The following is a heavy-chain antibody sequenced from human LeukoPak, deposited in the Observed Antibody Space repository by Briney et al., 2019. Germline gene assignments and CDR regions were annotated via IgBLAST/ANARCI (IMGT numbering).Heavy chain of an antibody. V-gene: IGHV3-53*01. CDR3: ARRMGDLGYYYYGMDV. Sequence: GGSLRLSCAASGFTVSSNYMSWVRQAPGKGLEWVSVIYSGGSTYYADSVKGRFTISRDNSKNTLYLQMNSLRAEDTAVYYCARRMGDLGYYYYGMDVWGQGTTVTVSS. J-gene: IGHJ6*02. CDR2: IYSGGST. CDR1: GFTVSSNY. D-gene: IGHD3-16*01.